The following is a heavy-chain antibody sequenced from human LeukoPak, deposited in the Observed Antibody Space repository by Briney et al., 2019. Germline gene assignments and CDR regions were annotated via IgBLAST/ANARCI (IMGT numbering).Heavy chain of an antibody. CDR1: GFTFSSYA. V-gene: IGHV3-23*01. Sequence: GRSLRLSCAASGFTFSSYAMSWVRQAPGKGLDWVSAISGSGGNTYYADSVKGRFTISRDNSKNTFYLQTNSLRPEDTALYYCARGRQRWLQSDAFDIWGLGTMVTVSS. D-gene: IGHD5-24*01. CDR3: ARGRQRWLQSDAFDI. J-gene: IGHJ3*02. CDR2: ISGSGGNT.